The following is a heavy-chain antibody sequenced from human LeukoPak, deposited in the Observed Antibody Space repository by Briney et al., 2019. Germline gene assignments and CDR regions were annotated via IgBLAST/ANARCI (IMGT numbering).Heavy chain of an antibody. CDR3: ARDTAPAVAAPGGFDY. CDR2: IYYSGST. D-gene: IGHD6-19*01. J-gene: IGHJ4*02. V-gene: IGHV4-59*12. Sequence: GSLRLSCAASGFTFSNYWMSWVRQAPGKGLEWIGYIYYSGSTYYNPSLKSRVTISVDTSKNQFSLKLSSVTAADTAVYYCARDTAPAVAAPGGFDYWGQGTLVTVSS. CDR1: GFTFSNYW.